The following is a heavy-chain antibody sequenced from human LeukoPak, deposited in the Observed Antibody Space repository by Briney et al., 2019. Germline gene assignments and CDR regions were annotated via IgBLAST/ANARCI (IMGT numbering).Heavy chain of an antibody. Sequence: NTSETLSLTCTVSGGSISSYYWSWIRQPPGKGLEWIGYIYYSGSTNYNPSLKSRVTISVDTSKNQFSLKLSSVTAADTAVYYCARGRDGYNFLNRGEYYYFDYWGQGTLVTVSS. CDR3: ARGRDGYNFLNRGEYYYFDY. CDR1: GGSISSYY. V-gene: IGHV4-59*01. D-gene: IGHD5-24*01. CDR2: IYYSGST. J-gene: IGHJ4*02.